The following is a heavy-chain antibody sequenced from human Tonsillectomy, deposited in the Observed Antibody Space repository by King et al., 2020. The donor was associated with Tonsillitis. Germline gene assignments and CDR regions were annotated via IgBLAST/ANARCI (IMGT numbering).Heavy chain of an antibody. CDR1: GFTFSNYA. J-gene: IGHJ6*02. Sequence: VQLVESGGGVVQPGRSLRLSCAVYGFTFSNYAMHWVRQAPGKGREWVADTSLDGSNKYYADSLKGRFTISRDNSKNTLYRQMNSLRTEDTAVYYCARRDGALDYYYYGLDVWGQGTTVTVSS. CDR3: ARRDGALDYYYYGLDV. D-gene: IGHD4-17*01. CDR2: TSLDGSNK. V-gene: IGHV3-30-3*01.